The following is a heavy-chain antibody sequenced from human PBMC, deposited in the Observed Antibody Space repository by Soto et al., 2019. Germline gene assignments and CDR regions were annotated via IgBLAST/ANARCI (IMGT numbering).Heavy chain of an antibody. V-gene: IGHV4-30-2*01. CDR1: GVSISDAGDS. D-gene: IGHD3-10*01. CDR3: VRAPLYGSESHFDY. J-gene: IGHJ4*02. Sequence: QLQLQESGSGLVKPSQTLSLNCAVSGVSISDAGDSWSWIRQPPGKGLEWIGYTNVIWDTYCNPSLTGRVTLLADRSRNQFSLNLRSMSAANTAVYFCVRAPLYGSESHFDYSGQG. CDR2: TNVIWDT.